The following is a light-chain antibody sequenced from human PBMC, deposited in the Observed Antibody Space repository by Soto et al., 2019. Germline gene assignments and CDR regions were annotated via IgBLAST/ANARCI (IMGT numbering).Light chain of an antibody. CDR1: QSVNSN. CDR3: QHYNSYSEA. CDR2: GAS. V-gene: IGKV3-15*01. J-gene: IGKJ1*01. Sequence: EIVLTQSPATLSVSPGDRATLSCRASQSVNSNLAWYHLKPGQAPRLLIYGASIRAAGIPARFTGSESGTEFTLSISSLQSDDFATYYCQHYNSYSEAFGQGTKVDIK.